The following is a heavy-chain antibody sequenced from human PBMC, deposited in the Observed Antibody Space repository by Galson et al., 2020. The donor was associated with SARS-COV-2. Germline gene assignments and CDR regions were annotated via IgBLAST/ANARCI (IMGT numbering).Heavy chain of an antibody. CDR2: IKGDGSET. V-gene: IGHV3-7*01. Sequence: GESLKISCEVSGFTFNDFWMRWFRQAPGKGLEWVANIKGDGSETNYADFVKGRFPISRDNAANSLYLQMNSLRVEDSAVYYCSREGWQGGYWGQGTRVTVSS. J-gene: IGHJ4*02. CDR3: SREGWQGGY. CDR1: GFTFNDFW. D-gene: IGHD6-19*01.